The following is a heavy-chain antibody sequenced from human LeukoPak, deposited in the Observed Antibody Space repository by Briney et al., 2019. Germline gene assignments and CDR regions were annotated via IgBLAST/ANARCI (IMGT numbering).Heavy chain of an antibody. D-gene: IGHD3-10*01. CDR2: IYPGDSDT. CDR3: ARSSMVRGANWFDP. Sequence: GESLKISCKGSGYSFTSYWIGWVRQMPGKGLEWMGIIYPGDSDTRYSPPFRGQVTISADKSISTAYLQWSSLKASDTAMYYCARSSMVRGANWFDPWGQGTLVTVSS. CDR1: GYSFTSYW. V-gene: IGHV5-51*01. J-gene: IGHJ5*02.